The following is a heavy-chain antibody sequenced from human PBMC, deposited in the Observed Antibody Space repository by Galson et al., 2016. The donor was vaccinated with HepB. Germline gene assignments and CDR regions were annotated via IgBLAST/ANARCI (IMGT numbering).Heavy chain of an antibody. CDR2: ISDSSGSA. Sequence: SLRLSCAASGFSFSSYAMSWVRQASGKGLEWVSTISDSSGSAYYADSVKGRFTISRDNSKNTLYLQVSSLRAEDTAVYHCAKGDSGNFLYYFDYWGQGTLVTVSS. CDR3: AKGDSGNFLYYFDY. J-gene: IGHJ4*02. CDR1: GFSFSSYA. V-gene: IGHV3-23*01. D-gene: IGHD1-26*01.